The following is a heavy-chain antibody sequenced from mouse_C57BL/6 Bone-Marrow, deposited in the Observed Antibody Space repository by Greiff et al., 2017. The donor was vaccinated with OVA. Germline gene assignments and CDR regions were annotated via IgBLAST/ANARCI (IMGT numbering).Heavy chain of an antibody. CDR3: ARRGLTGTFYWYFDV. D-gene: IGHD4-1*01. CDR2: IHPNSGST. Sequence: QVQLQQPGAELVKPGASVKLSCKASGYTFTSYWMHWVKQRPGQGLEWIGMIHPNSGSTNYNEKFKSKATLTVDKSSSTAYMQLSSLTSEDSAVYYCARRGLTGTFYWYFDVWGTGTTVTVSS. V-gene: IGHV1-64*01. CDR1: GYTFTSYW. J-gene: IGHJ1*03.